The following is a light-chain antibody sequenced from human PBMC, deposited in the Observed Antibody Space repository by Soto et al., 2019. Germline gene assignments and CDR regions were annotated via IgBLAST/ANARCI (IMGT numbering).Light chain of an antibody. CDR3: QQRGDWPLT. J-gene: IGKJ4*01. CDR2: DAS. Sequence: EIVLTQSPATLSLSPGERATLSCRASQSISTYLIWYQQKPGQAPRLLIYDASTRATGIPVRFSGSGSGTDFTLTISSLEPEDFAVYYCQQRGDWPLTFGGGTKVEI. V-gene: IGKV3-11*01. CDR1: QSISTY.